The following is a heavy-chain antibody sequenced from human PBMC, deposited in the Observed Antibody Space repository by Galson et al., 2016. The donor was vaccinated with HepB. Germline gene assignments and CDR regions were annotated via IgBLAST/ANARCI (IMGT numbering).Heavy chain of an antibody. Sequence: SLRLSCAASGFTVSNNYMSWVRQAPGKGLEWVSLIYSGGSTYYADSVKGRFTISRDNSKNTLSLQMNSLRAEDTAIYYCAKISLGGYSSGWGGSFDIWGQGTKVTVSS. J-gene: IGHJ3*02. CDR2: IYSGGST. CDR3: AKISLGGYSSGWGGSFDI. CDR1: GFTVSNNY. V-gene: IGHV3-53*01. D-gene: IGHD6-19*01.